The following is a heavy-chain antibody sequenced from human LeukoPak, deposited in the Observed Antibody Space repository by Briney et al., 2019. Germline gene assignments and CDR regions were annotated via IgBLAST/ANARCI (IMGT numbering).Heavy chain of an antibody. Sequence: PGGSLRLSCAASGFTVSTNYMSWVRQAPGKGLEWVSVIYSGGSTYYADSVKGRFTISRDNSKSTLYLQMNSLRPEDTAVYYCAGSKSPRNMDVWGKGTTVTVSS. V-gene: IGHV3-66*02. CDR2: IYSGGST. D-gene: IGHD4-11*01. CDR1: GFTVSTNY. J-gene: IGHJ6*03. CDR3: AGSKSPRNMDV.